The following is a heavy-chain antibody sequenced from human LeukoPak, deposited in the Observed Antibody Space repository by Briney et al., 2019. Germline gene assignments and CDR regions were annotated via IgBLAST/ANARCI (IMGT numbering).Heavy chain of an antibody. V-gene: IGHV1-69*04. Sequence: SVKVSCKASGGTFSSYAISWVRQAPGQGLEWMGRIIPILGIANYAQKFQGRVTITADKSTSTAYMELSSLRSEDTAVYYCARGIETDRVRYDFWSGASDYWGQGTLVTVSS. CDR3: ARGIETDRVRYDFWSGASDY. CDR1: GGTFSSYA. D-gene: IGHD3-3*01. J-gene: IGHJ4*02. CDR2: IIPILGIA.